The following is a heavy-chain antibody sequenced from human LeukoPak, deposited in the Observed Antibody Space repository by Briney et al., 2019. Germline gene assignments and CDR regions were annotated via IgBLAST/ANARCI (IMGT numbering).Heavy chain of an antibody. V-gene: IGHV4-59*08. D-gene: IGHD3-10*01. Sequence: SETLSLTCTVSGGSISSYYWSWIRQPPGKGLEWIGYIYYSGSTNYNPSLKSRVTISVDTSKNQFSLKLSSVTAADTAVYYCARHLITMVRGVIIEGAFDIWGQGTLVTVSS. CDR2: IYYSGST. CDR1: GGSISSYY. CDR3: ARHLITMVRGVIIEGAFDI. J-gene: IGHJ3*02.